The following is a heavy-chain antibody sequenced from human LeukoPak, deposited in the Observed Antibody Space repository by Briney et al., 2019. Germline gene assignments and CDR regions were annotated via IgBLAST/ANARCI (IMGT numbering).Heavy chain of an antibody. V-gene: IGHV1-2*02. CDR3: ARGGCSSTTCYDPAFYYYYHMDV. CDR2: INPNSGGT. CDR1: GYTFTGYY. J-gene: IGHJ6*03. D-gene: IGHD2-2*01. Sequence: ASVKVSCKASGYTFTGYYMHWVRQAPGQGLEWMGWINPNSGGTNYAQKFQGRVTMTRDTSISTAYMELSRLRSDDTAVYYRARGGCSSTTCYDPAFYYYYHMDVWGKGTTVTVSS.